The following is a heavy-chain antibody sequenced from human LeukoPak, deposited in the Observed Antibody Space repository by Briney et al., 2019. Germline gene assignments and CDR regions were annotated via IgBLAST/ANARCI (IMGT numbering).Heavy chain of an antibody. D-gene: IGHD3-10*01. CDR2: IYYSGST. J-gene: IGHJ4*02. CDR1: GGSIGSYY. Sequence: PSETLSLTCTVSGGSIGSYYWSWIRQPPGKGLEWIGYIYYSGSTNYNPSLKSRVTISVDTSKNQFSLKLSSVTAADTAVYYCAGQLPFGELSPHYWGQGTLVTVSS. V-gene: IGHV4-59*01. CDR3: AGQLPFGELSPHY.